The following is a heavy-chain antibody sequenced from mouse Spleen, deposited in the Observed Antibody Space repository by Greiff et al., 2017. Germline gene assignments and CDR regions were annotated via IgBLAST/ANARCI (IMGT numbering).Heavy chain of an antibody. Sequence: QVQLQQSGPELVKPGASVKISCKASGYAFSSSWMNWVKQRPGKGLEWIGRIYPGDGDTNYNGKFKGKATLTADKSSSTAYMQLSSLTSEDSAVYFCAHYDFIYAMDYWGQGTSVTVSS. V-gene: IGHV1-82*01. CDR3: AHYDFIYAMDY. CDR2: IYPGDGDT. J-gene: IGHJ4*01. D-gene: IGHD2-4*01. CDR1: GYAFSSSW.